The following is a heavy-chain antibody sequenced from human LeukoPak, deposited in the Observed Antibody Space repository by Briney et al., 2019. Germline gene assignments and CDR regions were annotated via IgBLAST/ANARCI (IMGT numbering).Heavy chain of an antibody. CDR2: ISGSGGST. CDR3: ARDFAGYRGY. J-gene: IGHJ4*02. V-gene: IGHV3-23*01. CDR1: GFTFSSYA. D-gene: IGHD5-18*01. Sequence: PGGSLRLSCAASGFTFSSYAMSWVRQAPGKGLEWVSAISGSGGSTYYADSVKGRFTISRDNAKNSLYLQMNSLRAEDTAVYYCARDFAGYRGYWGQGTLVTVSS.